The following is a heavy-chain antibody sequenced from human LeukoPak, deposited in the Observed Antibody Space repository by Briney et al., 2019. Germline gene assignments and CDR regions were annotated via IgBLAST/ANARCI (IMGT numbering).Heavy chain of an antibody. CDR3: ARYVTIFVGGESN. V-gene: IGHV4-30-2*01. CDR1: GGSISSGGYS. CDR2: IYHSGST. J-gene: IGHJ4*02. Sequence: SETLSLTCAVSGGSISSGGYSWSWIRQPPGKGLEWIGYIYHSGSTYYNPSHKSRVTISVDTSKNQFSLKLSSVTAADTAVYYCARYVTIFVGGESNWGQGTLVTVSS. D-gene: IGHD3-9*01.